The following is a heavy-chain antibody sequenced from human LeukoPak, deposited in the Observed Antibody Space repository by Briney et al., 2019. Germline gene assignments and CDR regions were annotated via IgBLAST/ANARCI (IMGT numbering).Heavy chain of an antibody. CDR2: ISAYNGNT. V-gene: IGHV1-18*01. D-gene: IGHD3-22*01. CDR3: ARQIHYYDSSGFDSDAFDI. Sequence: ASVKVSCKASGYTFTSYGISWVRQAPGQGLEWMGWISAYNGNTNYAQKLQGRVTMTTDTSTSTAYMELRSLRSDDTAVYDCARQIHYYDSSGFDSDAFDIWGQGTMVTVSS. CDR1: GYTFTSYG. J-gene: IGHJ3*02.